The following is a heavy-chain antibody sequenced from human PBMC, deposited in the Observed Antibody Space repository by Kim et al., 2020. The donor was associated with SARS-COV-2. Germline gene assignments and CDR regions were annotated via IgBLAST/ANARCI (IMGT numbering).Heavy chain of an antibody. J-gene: IGHJ4*02. CDR2: SNRSTI. V-gene: IGHV3-48*01. Sequence: SNRSTIYNPDSVKDRFTTSRDNAKNSLYLQMNSLRAEDTAVYYCALRFDYWGQGTLVTVSS. CDR3: ALRFDY. D-gene: IGHD4-17*01.